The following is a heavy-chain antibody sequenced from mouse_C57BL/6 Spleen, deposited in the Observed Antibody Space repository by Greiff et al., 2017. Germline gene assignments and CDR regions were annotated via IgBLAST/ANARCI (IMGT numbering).Heavy chain of an antibody. CDR3: ARGEGNWAMDY. CDR1: GYSITSGYY. CDR2: ISYDGSN. V-gene: IGHV3-6*01. J-gene: IGHJ4*01. D-gene: IGHD2-1*01. Sequence: DVHLVESGPGLVKPSQSLSLTCSVTGYSITSGYYWNWIRQFPGNKLEWMGYISYDGSNNYNPSLKNRISITRDTSKNQFFLKLNSVTTEDTATYYCARGEGNWAMDYWGQGTSVTVSS.